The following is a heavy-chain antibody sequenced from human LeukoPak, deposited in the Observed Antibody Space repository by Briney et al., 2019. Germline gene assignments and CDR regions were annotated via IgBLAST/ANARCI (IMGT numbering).Heavy chain of an antibody. J-gene: IGHJ5*02. V-gene: IGHV1-69*06. CDR2: IIPIFGTA. Sequence: SVKVSCKASGGTFSSYAIGGVRQAPGQGLEWMGGIIPIFGTANYAQKFQGRVTITADKSTSTAYMELSSLRSEDTAVYYCARMTVSGRDNWFDPWGQGTLVTVSS. CDR1: GGTFSSYA. CDR3: ARMTVSGRDNWFDP. D-gene: IGHD6-19*01.